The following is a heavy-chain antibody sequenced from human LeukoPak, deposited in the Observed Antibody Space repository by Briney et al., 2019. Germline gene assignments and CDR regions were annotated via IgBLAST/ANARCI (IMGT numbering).Heavy chain of an antibody. V-gene: IGHV4-39*07. Sequence: KSSETLSLTCTVSGGSISSNTYYWGWLRQPPGKGLEWIGSIYYSGSTYYNPSLKSRVTISVDTSKNQFSLKLSSVTAADTAVYYCARDYQGGYGDKTVDYWGQGTLVTVSS. CDR3: ARDYQGGYGDKTVDY. CDR2: IYYSGST. J-gene: IGHJ4*02. CDR1: GGSISSNTYY. D-gene: IGHD5-18*01.